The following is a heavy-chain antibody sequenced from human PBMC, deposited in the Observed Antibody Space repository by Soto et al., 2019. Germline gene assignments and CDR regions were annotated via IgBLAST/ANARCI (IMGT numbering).Heavy chain of an antibody. J-gene: IGHJ4*02. V-gene: IGHV3-74*01. CDR1: GFTFSSYW. Sequence: EVQLVESGGGLVQPGGSLRLSCAASGFTFSSYWMHWVCQAPGKGLVWVSRINSDGSSTSYADSVKGRFTISSDNAKNTLYLQMNSLRAEDTAVYYCVRTSLVVAAATREDYWGQGTLVIVSS. CDR2: INSDGSST. CDR3: VRTSLVVAAATREDY. D-gene: IGHD2-15*01.